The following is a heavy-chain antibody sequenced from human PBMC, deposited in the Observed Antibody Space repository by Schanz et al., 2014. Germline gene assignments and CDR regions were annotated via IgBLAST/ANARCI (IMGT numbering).Heavy chain of an antibody. Sequence: QVQLVESGGGVVQPGGSLRLSCAASGFIFSNYGMHWVRQAPGKGLEWVAVIWNNGVTKYYADSVRGRFTISRDNSENTLYLQMNTLRAEDTAVYYCARDRGYCSGGSCLTFDFWGQGTLVTVSS. CDR3: ARDRGYCSGGSCLTFDF. V-gene: IGHV3-33*01. J-gene: IGHJ4*02. D-gene: IGHD2-15*01. CDR2: IWNNGVTK. CDR1: GFIFSNYG.